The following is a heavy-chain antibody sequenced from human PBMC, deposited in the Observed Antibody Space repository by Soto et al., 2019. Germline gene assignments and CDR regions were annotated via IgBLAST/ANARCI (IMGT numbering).Heavy chain of an antibody. Sequence: QVQLQESGPGLVKPSETLSLTCNVSGGSISSYYWSWVRQPAGRALEWIGRVYTSGSTNYNPSLKSRVTMSVDTSKTQFSLKVCSVTAADTGVYYCARVRRTWGGLPLGAFDVWGQGTMVTVSS. J-gene: IGHJ3*01. V-gene: IGHV4-4*07. CDR2: VYTSGST. CDR3: ARVRRTWGGLPLGAFDV. CDR1: GGSISSYY. D-gene: IGHD3-10*01.